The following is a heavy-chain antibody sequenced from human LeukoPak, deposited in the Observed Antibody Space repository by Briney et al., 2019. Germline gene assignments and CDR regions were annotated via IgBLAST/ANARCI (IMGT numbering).Heavy chain of an antibody. CDR2: INHSGST. CDR3: ARGLGLEGY. J-gene: IGHJ4*02. D-gene: IGHD3-16*01. CDR1: GGSISSSSYY. Sequence: SETLSLTCTVSGGSISSSSYYWSWIRQPPGKGLEWIGEINHSGSTNYNPSLKSRVTISVDTSKNQFSLKLSSVTAADTAVYYCARGLGLEGYWGQGTLVTVSS. V-gene: IGHV4-39*07.